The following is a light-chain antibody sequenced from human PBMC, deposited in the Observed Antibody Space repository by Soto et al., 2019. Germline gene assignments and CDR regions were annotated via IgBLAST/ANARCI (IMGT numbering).Light chain of an antibody. CDR1: QTLNDW. V-gene: IGKV1-5*03. CDR3: QQYKYYWT. Sequence: DIQMTQSPSTLSASVGDRVTITCRASQTLNDWLAWYQHKPGQGPKPLIYATSKLETGVPPRFSGSGSGTEFTLTINCLQPDDSATYFCQQYKYYWTFGQGTKVEVK. J-gene: IGKJ1*01. CDR2: ATS.